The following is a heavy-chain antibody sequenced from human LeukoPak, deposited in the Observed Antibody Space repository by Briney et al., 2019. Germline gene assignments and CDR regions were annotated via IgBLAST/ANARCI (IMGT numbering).Heavy chain of an antibody. CDR3: AKERRGCFDY. Sequence: GGSLRLSCTASGFTFSSYSMNWVRQAPGKGLEWVSCITSSTSYIYYADSVKGRFTISRDNSKNTLYLQMNSLRAEDTAVYYCAKERRGCFDYWGQGTLVTVSS. J-gene: IGHJ4*02. V-gene: IGHV3-21*04. D-gene: IGHD3-10*01. CDR1: GFTFSSYS. CDR2: ITSSTSYI.